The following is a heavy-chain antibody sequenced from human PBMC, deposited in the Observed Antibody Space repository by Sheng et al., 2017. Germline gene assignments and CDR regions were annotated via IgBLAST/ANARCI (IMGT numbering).Heavy chain of an antibody. V-gene: IGHV3-23*01. CDR3: AKAEGVLSARRRGDFDF. CDR2: ISGSAGST. Sequence: EVQLLESGGGLVQPGQSLRLSCATSGFTLSTSPMNWVRQAPGKGLEWVSTISGSAGSTYYSDSVKGRFTISRDISKSTVFLQMDSLGAEDTAIYFCAKAEGVLSARRRGDFDFWGQGTLVTVSS. J-gene: IGHJ4*02. D-gene: IGHD3-10*01. CDR1: GFTLSTSP.